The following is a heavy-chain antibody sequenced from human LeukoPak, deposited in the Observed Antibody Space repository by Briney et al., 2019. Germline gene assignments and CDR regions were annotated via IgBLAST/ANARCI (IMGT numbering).Heavy chain of an antibody. V-gene: IGHV1-69*04. J-gene: IGHJ3*02. D-gene: IGHD3-22*01. CDR1: GGTFSKYG. CDR3: AGFFYDNSSDAFDI. Sequence: SVKVSCKTSGGTFSKYGITWVRQAPGQGLEWVGRIIPFIGAESHAQKFQGRVTITADKSTSTAYMELSSLRPEDSAVYYCAGFFYDNSSDAFDIWGQGTMVTVSS. CDR2: IIPFIGAE.